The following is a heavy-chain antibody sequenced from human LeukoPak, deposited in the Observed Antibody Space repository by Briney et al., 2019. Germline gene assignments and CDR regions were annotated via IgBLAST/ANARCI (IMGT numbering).Heavy chain of an antibody. J-gene: IGHJ5*02. CDR1: GFTFSSYW. V-gene: IGHV4-39*07. CDR3: ARLGLRGFGGFDP. CDR2: LYYSGST. Sequence: GSLRLSCAASGFTFSSYWMSWVRQAPGKGLEWIGSLYYSGSTYYNPSLKSRVTISVDTSKNQLSLKLSSVTAADTAVYYCARLGLRGFGGFDPWGQGILVTVSS. D-gene: IGHD4-17*01.